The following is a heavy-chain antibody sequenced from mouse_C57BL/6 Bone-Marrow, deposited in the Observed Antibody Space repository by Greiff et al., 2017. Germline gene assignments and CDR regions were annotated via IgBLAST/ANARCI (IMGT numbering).Heavy chain of an antibody. Sequence: VQLQQSGAELVRPGASVKLSCTASGFNIKDDYMHWVKQRPEQGLEWIEWIDPENGDTEYASKFQGKATITADTSSNTAYLQLSSLTSEDTAVYYCTTLFLRYPSMDYWGQGTSVTVSS. CDR3: TTLFLRYPSMDY. V-gene: IGHV14-4*01. D-gene: IGHD1-1*01. CDR1: GFNIKDDY. CDR2: IDPENGDT. J-gene: IGHJ4*01.